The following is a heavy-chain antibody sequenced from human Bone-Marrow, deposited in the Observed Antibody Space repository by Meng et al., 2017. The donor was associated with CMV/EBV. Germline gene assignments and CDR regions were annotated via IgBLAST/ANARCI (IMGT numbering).Heavy chain of an antibody. D-gene: IGHD6-6*01. CDR2: ISAYNGNT. CDR3: ARSIGSRYPHYGLDV. CDR1: GYTFTKYG. V-gene: IGHV1-18*01. Sequence: ASVKVFCKASGYTFTKYGINWVRQAPGQGLEWMGWISAYNGNTSNAQKFQGRVTMTTDTYMSIAYMELRSLRSDDTAVYYCARSIGSRYPHYGLDVWGQGTTVTVSS. J-gene: IGHJ6*02.